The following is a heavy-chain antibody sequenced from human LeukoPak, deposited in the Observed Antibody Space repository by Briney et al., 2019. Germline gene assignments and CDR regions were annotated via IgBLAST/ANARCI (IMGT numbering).Heavy chain of an antibody. J-gene: IGHJ3*02. V-gene: IGHV1-18*01. CDR1: GYIFTTYS. Sequence: GASVKVSCKASGYIFTTYSISWVRQAPGQGLEWMGWISGYNGNTNYAQKFQGRVTVTKDTPTSTVYMELRSLRSDDTAVYYCARHGGYNPGRDAFDIWGQGTMVTVSS. D-gene: IGHD5-18*01. CDR3: ARHGGYNPGRDAFDI. CDR2: ISGYNGNT.